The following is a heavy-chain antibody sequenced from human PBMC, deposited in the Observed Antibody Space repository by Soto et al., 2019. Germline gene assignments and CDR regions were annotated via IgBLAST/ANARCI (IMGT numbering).Heavy chain of an antibody. CDR2: IIAIFGTA. D-gene: IGHD3-10*01. CDR3: ARDATMVRGVISALSWFDP. J-gene: IGHJ5*02. Sequence: QVQLVQSGAEVKKPGSSVKVSCKASGGTFSSYAISWVRQAPGQGLEWMGGIIAIFGTANYAQRFQGRVTITADQSTSTAYMELSSLRSEDTAVYYCARDATMVRGVISALSWFDPWGQGTLVTVSS. V-gene: IGHV1-69*01. CDR1: GGTFSSYA.